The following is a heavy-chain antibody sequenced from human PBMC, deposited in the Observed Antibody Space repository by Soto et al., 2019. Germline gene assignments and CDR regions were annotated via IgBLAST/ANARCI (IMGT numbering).Heavy chain of an antibody. Sequence: GGSLRLSCAASGFTLSDYYMSWIRQAPGKGLEWVSYISSSGSTLYYADSEKGRFTISRDNAKTSLYLQMNSLRAEDTAVYYCPRDSVAAAGENWFAPWGQGTLVTVSS. CDR3: PRDSVAAAGENWFAP. J-gene: IGHJ5*02. CDR2: ISSSGSTL. D-gene: IGHD6-13*01. CDR1: GFTLSDYY. V-gene: IGHV3-11*01.